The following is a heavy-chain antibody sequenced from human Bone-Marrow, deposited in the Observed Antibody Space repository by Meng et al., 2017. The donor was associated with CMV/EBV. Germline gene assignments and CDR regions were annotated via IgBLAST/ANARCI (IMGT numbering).Heavy chain of an antibody. V-gene: IGHV3-30*02. J-gene: IGHJ4*02. CDR3: AKDALLATVVVSAFFDY. CDR2: IQYDGSNK. Sequence: GGSLRLSCAASGFTFSSYAMSWVRQAPGKGLEWVAFIQYDGSNKYYADSVKGRFTISRDNSKNTLYLQMNSLRAEDTAVYYCAKDALLATVVVSAFFDYWGQGTLVTVSS. D-gene: IGHD2-21*01. CDR1: GFTFSSYA.